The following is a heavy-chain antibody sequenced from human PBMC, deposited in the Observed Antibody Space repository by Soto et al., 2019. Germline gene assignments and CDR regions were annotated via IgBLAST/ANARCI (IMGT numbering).Heavy chain of an antibody. CDR2: ITTNGATT. D-gene: IGHD3-10*01. CDR3: ANRAWRDSSGSCDY. Sequence: EVQLLESGGGLVQPGGSLRLSCAASGFGFSNYAMTWVRQAPGKGLEWVSSITTNGATTYYADSVKGRFTISRDNSKNTLYLQRNRLRAEDAAADHGANRAWRDSSGSCDYWGQGTRVTVSS. J-gene: IGHJ4*02. CDR1: GFGFSNYA. V-gene: IGHV3-23*01.